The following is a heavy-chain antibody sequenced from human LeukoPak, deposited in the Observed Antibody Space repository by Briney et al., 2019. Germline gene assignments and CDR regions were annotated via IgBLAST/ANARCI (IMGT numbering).Heavy chain of an antibody. CDR2: IYPGDSDT. D-gene: IGHD3-22*01. V-gene: IGHV5-51*01. CDR1: GYXFTSYW. J-gene: IGHJ4*02. Sequence: GESLKISCNGSGYXFTSYWIGWVRQMPGKGLEWMGIIYPGDSDTRYSPSFQGQVTISADKSISTACLQWSSLKASDTAIYYCARPYATNYFDSNSYWGQGTLVTVSS. CDR3: ARPYATNYFDSNSY.